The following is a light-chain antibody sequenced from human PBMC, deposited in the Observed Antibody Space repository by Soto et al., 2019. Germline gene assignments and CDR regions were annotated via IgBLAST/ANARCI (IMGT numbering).Light chain of an antibody. CDR1: QSVRSH. J-gene: IGKJ1*01. CDR2: DAS. CDR3: QQYYKWPQT. Sequence: IVMTQSPATLSVSPGERATLSCGASQSVRSHLGWYQQKPGQAPRLLIYDASTRATGIPARFSGSGSGTEFTFTITSLQSEDFAVYYCQQYYKWPQTFGQGTKV. V-gene: IGKV3-15*01.